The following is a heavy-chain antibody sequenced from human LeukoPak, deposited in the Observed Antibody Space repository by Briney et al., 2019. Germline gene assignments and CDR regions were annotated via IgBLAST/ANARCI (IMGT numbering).Heavy chain of an antibody. CDR1: GASVNSGSYY. V-gene: IGHV4-61*01. D-gene: IGHD3-10*01. Sequence: SETLSLTCIVSGASVNSGSYYWSWTRQPPGKGLEWIGYIYYSGSTNYNPSLKSRVTISVDTSKDQFSLKLSSVTAADTAVYYCARWGEYGSGSYYNQVPNWFDPWGQGTLVTVSS. CDR2: IYYSGST. J-gene: IGHJ5*02. CDR3: ARWGEYGSGSYYNQVPNWFDP.